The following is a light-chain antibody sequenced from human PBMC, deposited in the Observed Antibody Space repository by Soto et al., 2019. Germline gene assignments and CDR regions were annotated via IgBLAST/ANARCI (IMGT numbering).Light chain of an antibody. Sequence: DIQMTQSPSSLSASLGDRVTITCRASQTISDFLNWYQHKPGKAPKLLIYAASSLQGGVPSRFSGSGSGTNFTLTISGLQSEDLATYFCQQSCSTPRTFGQGTKVDVK. CDR2: AAS. CDR3: QQSCSTPRT. CDR1: QTISDF. V-gene: IGKV1-39*01. J-gene: IGKJ1*01.